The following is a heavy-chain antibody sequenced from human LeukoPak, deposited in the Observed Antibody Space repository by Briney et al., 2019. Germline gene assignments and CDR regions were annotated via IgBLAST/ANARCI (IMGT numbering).Heavy chain of an antibody. CDR2: IWYDGSNK. J-gene: IGHJ4*02. CDR3: AKDLYQLRFLEWLSN. CDR1: GFTFSAYC. Sequence: GGSLRLSCAASGFTFSAYCMSWVRQAPGKGLEWVAVIWYDGSNKYYADSVKGRFTISRDNSKNTLYLQMNSLRAEDTAVYYCAKDLYQLRFLEWLSNWGQGTLVTVSS. D-gene: IGHD3-3*01. V-gene: IGHV3-33*06.